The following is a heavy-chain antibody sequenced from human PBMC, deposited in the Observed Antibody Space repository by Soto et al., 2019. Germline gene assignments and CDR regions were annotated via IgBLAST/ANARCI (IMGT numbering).Heavy chain of an antibody. J-gene: IGHJ4*02. CDR1: GFTFSSYW. D-gene: IGHD3-10*01. CDR2: IDEYGSAI. V-gene: IGHV3-74*01. Sequence: GGSLRLSCAASGFTFSSYWMHWVRQFPGKGLLWVSRIDEYGSAINYADSVKGRFTISRGNARNTLYLEMNSLRAEDTALYYCTRDIGGKGAYWGPGTLVTVSS. CDR3: TRDIGGKGAY.